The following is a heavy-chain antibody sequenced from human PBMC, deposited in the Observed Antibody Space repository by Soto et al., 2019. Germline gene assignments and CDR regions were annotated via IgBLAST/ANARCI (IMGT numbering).Heavy chain of an antibody. J-gene: IGHJ4*02. V-gene: IGHV3-23*01. CDR1: GFTFSSYA. CDR2: ISGSGGST. CDR3: AKEQSITMIVVVITAVDY. D-gene: IGHD3-22*01. Sequence: EVQLLESGGGLVQPGGSLRLSCAASGFTFSSYAMSWVRQAPGKGLEWVSAISGSGGSTYYADSVKGRFTISRDNSKNPLYLQMNSLRAEDTAVYYCAKEQSITMIVVVITAVDYWGQGTLVTVSS.